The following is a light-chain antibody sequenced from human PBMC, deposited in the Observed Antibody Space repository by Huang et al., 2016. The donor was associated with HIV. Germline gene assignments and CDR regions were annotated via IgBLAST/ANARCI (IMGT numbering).Light chain of an antibody. CDR2: GAS. Sequence: EIVMTQSPATLSLSPGERATLSCRASQSVNSKLAWYQQKPGQAPRLLIYGASTRATGGPGRVSGSWSGTEFTLTISSLQSEDFAVYYCQQYSKWPPNTFGQGTKLESK. J-gene: IGKJ2*01. CDR3: QQYSKWPPNT. V-gene: IGKV3-15*01. CDR1: QSVNSK.